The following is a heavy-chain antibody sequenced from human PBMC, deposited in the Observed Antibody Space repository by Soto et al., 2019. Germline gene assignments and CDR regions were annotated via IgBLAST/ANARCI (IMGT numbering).Heavy chain of an antibody. Sequence: ASVKVSCKASGFTFTSSAVQWVRQARGQRLEWIGWIVVGSGNTNYAQKFQERVTMTRDTSTSTAYMELRSLRSDDTAVYYCARDYELPPTGGVWLDPWGQGTLVTVSS. V-gene: IGHV1-58*01. D-gene: IGHD2-8*01. CDR2: IVVGSGNT. J-gene: IGHJ5*02. CDR1: GFTFTSSA. CDR3: ARDYELPPTGGVWLDP.